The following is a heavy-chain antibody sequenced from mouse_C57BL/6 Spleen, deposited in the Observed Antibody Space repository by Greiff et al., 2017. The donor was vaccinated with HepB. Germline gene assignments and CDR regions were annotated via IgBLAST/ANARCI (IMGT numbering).Heavy chain of an antibody. Sequence: EVMLVESGGGLVQPGGSLKLSCAASGFTFSDYYMYWVRQTPEKRLEWVAYISNGGGSTYYPDTVKGRFTISRDNAKNTLYLQMSRLKSEDTAMYYCARQGLRLPGGFAYWGQGTLVTVSA. D-gene: IGHD1-2*01. CDR1: GFTFSDYY. CDR2: ISNGGGST. J-gene: IGHJ3*01. V-gene: IGHV5-12*01. CDR3: ARQGLRLPGGFAY.